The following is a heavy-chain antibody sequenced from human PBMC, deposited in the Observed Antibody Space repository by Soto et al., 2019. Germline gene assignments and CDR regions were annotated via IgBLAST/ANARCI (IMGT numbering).Heavy chain of an antibody. CDR1: GYTFTGYY. CDR3: ARSAYCSGGSCHNWFDP. Sequence: ASVKVSCKASGYTFTGYYMHWVRQAPGQGLEWMGWINPNSGGTNYAQKFQGWVTMTRDTSISTAYMELSRLKSDDTAVYFCARSAYCSGGSCHNWFDPWGQGTLVTVSS. J-gene: IGHJ5*02. CDR2: INPNSGGT. D-gene: IGHD2-15*01. V-gene: IGHV1-2*04.